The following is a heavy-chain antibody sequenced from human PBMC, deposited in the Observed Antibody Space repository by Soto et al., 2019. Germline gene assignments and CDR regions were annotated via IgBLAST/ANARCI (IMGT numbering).Heavy chain of an antibody. CDR1: GYTFIDAY. J-gene: IGHJ4*02. CDR2: INPKNGGT. CDR3: AREEGTELDF. D-gene: IGHD1-7*01. Sequence: QVRLVQSGAEVKKPGASVKVTCKPSGYTFIDAYIHWVRQAPGQGLEWLGWINPKNGGTNYAQKFQGRVTMTRDTSSSTAFIELSSLNSNDTAVYYCAREEGTELDFWGQGTLVTVSS. V-gene: IGHV1-2*02.